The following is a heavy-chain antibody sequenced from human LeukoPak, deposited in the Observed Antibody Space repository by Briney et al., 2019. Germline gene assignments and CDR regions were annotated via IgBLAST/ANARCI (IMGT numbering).Heavy chain of an antibody. Sequence: GGSVRLLCAVCGFIFSSSAMLWVRQSRGKGVDWLAVISYDGSHNYHADSAKGRFTIPRDNSQNTLYLQMNSPRAEDTAVYYCASPQPVTVAQGGGFDYRGQGTLVTVSS. D-gene: IGHD4-23*01. CDR3: ASPQPVTVAQGGGFDY. CDR1: GFIFSSSA. J-gene: IGHJ4*02. CDR2: ISYDGSHN. V-gene: IGHV3-30*04.